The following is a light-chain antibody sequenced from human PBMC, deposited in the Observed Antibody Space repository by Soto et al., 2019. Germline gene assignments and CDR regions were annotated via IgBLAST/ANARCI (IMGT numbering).Light chain of an antibody. CDR3: QQYGSSPHT. CDR1: QSVSSSY. Sequence: EIVLTQSPGTLSLSPGERATLSCRASQSVSSSYLAWYQQKPGQAPRLLIYGASSRATGIPDRFSGSGSGTDFTLTIGRLEPEDFAVYYCQQYGSSPHTFGQGNKLEIK. J-gene: IGKJ2*01. CDR2: GAS. V-gene: IGKV3-20*01.